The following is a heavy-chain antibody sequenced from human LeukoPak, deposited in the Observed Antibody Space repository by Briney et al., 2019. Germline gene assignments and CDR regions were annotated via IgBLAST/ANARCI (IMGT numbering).Heavy chain of an antibody. V-gene: IGHV3-74*01. Sequence: GGSLRLSCAASGFTFGDSWMHWVRHAPGKGLVWVSLINADGSTTTYADSVKGRFTISRDNARNTVSLQMNSLTIEDTAVYYCVVVVEPPDSDGFDVWGQGTMITVSS. CDR3: VVVVEPPDSDGFDV. CDR1: GFTFGDSW. D-gene: IGHD1-14*01. CDR2: INADGSTT. J-gene: IGHJ3*01.